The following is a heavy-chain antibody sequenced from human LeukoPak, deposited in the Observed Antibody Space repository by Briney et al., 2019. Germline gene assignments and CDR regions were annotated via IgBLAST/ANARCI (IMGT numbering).Heavy chain of an antibody. CDR1: GFTFSSYW. Sequence: GGSLRLSCATSGFTFSSYWMPWVRQAPGKGLVWVSRINSDGSSTSYADSVKGRFTIYRDNAKNTLYLQMNSLRAEDTAVYYCARVPYCSGGSCYRGYFDYWGQGTLVTVSS. J-gene: IGHJ4*02. CDR3: ARVPYCSGGSCYRGYFDY. V-gene: IGHV3-74*01. CDR2: INSDGSST. D-gene: IGHD2-15*01.